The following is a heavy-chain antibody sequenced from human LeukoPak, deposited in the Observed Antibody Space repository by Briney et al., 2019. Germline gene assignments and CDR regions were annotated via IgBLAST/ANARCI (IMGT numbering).Heavy chain of an antibody. D-gene: IGHD3-10*01. CDR2: MNPNSGNT. J-gene: IGHJ4*02. V-gene: IGHV1-8*03. Sequence: ASVKVSCKASGYTFTGYDINWVRQAAGQGLEWMGWMNPNSGNTGYAQKFQGRVTITRNTYISTAYMELSSLRSDDTAVYYCARVKRGLGSGTYYNFVTFDYWGQGTLVTVSS. CDR3: ARVKRGLGSGTYYNFVTFDY. CDR1: GYTFTGYD.